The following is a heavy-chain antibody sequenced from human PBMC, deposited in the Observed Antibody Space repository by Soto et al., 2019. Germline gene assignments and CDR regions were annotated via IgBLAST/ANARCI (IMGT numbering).Heavy chain of an antibody. CDR2: ISSSSSYI. Sequence: PGGSLRLSCAASGFTFSSYSMNWVRQAPGKGLEWVSSISSSSSYIYYADSVKGRFTISRDNAKNSLYLQMNSLRAEDTAVYYCASFFDWHHPINFDIWGQGTMVTVSS. CDR1: GFTFSSYS. J-gene: IGHJ3*02. D-gene: IGHD3-9*01. V-gene: IGHV3-21*01. CDR3: ASFFDWHHPINFDI.